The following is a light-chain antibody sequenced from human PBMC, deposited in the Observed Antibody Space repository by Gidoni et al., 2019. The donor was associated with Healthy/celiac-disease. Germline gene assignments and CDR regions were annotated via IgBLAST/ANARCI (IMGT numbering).Light chain of an antibody. Sequence: IQMTQSPSSLSASVGDRVTITCRASHVISNYLAWYQQKPGKVPKLLIYAASTLQAGVPSRFSGSGSGTDFTLTISSLQPEDVATYYCQKYNSAPLTFGGGTKVEIK. J-gene: IGKJ4*01. CDR2: AAS. CDR1: HVISNY. V-gene: IGKV1-27*01. CDR3: QKYNSAPLT.